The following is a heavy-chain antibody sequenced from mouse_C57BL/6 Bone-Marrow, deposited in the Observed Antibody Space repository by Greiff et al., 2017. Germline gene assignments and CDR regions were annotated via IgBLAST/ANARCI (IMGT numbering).Heavy chain of an antibody. CDR1: GYTFTSYW. CDR2: IYPSDSET. V-gene: IGHV1-61*01. CDR3: ARGLVVPDY. J-gene: IGHJ2*01. Sequence: QVHVKQSGAELVRPGSSVKLSCKASGYTFTSYWMDWVKQRPGQGLEWIGNIYPSDSETHYNQKFKDKATLTVDKSSSTAYMQLSSLTSEDSAVYYCARGLVVPDYWGQGTTLTVSS. D-gene: IGHD1-1*01.